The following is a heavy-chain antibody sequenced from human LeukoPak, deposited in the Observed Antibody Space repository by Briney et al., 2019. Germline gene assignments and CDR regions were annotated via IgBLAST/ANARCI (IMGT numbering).Heavy chain of an antibody. CDR2: IYHSGST. V-gene: IGHV4-59*12. Sequence: SETLSLTCTVSGGSISSYYWSWIRQPPGKGLEWIGYIYHSGSTNYNPSLKSRVTISIDTSKNQFSLILNSVTAADTAVYYCARGVPAAGSIRFDPWGQGTLVTVSS. D-gene: IGHD6-13*01. CDR3: ARGVPAAGSIRFDP. CDR1: GGSISSYY. J-gene: IGHJ5*02.